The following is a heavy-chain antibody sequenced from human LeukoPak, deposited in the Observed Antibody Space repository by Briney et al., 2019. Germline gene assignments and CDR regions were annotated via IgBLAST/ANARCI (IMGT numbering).Heavy chain of an antibody. Sequence: SQTLSLTCTVSGGSISSGGYYWSWIRQHPGKDLEWIGYIYYSGSTYYNPSLKSRVTISVDTSKNQFSLKLSSVTAADPAVYYCARGRLLVPAAIPPNFWFDPWGQGTLVTVSS. V-gene: IGHV4-31*03. D-gene: IGHD2-2*01. J-gene: IGHJ5*02. CDR2: IYYSGST. CDR1: GGSISSGGYY. CDR3: ARGRLLVPAAIPPNFWFDP.